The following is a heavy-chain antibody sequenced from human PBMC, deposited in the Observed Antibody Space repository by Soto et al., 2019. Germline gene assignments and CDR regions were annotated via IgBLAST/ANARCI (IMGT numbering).Heavy chain of an antibody. V-gene: IGHV1-69*01. CDR1: AASFSSYG. CDR3: ARVFPDGWVEPGVVRGYLDT. J-gene: IGHJ4*02. CDR2: IIPIFGTT. Sequence: QVQLVQSGAEVKEPGSAVKFSGKAPAASFSSYGISWVRQAPGQGLEWVGGIIPIFGTTNYAEKFQGRVTITADESTNTAYMELSSLRSEDTALYYCARVFPDGWVEPGVVRGYLDTWGRGTLVTVSS. D-gene: IGHD3-3*01.